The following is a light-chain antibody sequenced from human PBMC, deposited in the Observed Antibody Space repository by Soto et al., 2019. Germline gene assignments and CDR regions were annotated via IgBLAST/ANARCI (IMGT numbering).Light chain of an antibody. Sequence: QSALTQPASVSGSPGQSITISCTGTSSDVGGYNYVSWYQQHPGKPPKLMIYDVSNRPSGGSNRFSGSKSGNTASLTISGLQAEDEDDYYCSSYTSSSTDVVFGGGTKLTVL. CDR2: DVS. V-gene: IGLV2-14*01. CDR1: SSDVGGYNY. J-gene: IGLJ2*01. CDR3: SSYTSSSTDVV.